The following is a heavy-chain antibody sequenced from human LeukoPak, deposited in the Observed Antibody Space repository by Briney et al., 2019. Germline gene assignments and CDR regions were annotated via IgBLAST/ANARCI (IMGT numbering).Heavy chain of an antibody. CDR2: ISGSGSGGST. V-gene: IGHV3-23*01. J-gene: IGHJ4*02. CDR3: AKSGYNRFDY. CDR1: GFTFSSSA. D-gene: IGHD5-24*01. Sequence: GGSLRLSCAASGFTFSSSAMSWVRQAPGKGLEWVSNISGSGSGGSTYYADSVKGRFTVSRDNSKNTLYLQMNSLRAEDTAVYYCAKSGYNRFDYWGQGTLVTVSS.